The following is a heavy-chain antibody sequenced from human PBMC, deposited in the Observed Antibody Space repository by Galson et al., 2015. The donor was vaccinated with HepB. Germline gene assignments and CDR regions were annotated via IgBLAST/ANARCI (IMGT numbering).Heavy chain of an antibody. J-gene: IGHJ4*02. Sequence: SLRLSCAASGFTFSSYSMNWVRQAPGKGLEWVSSISSSSSYIYYADSVKGRFTISRDNAKNSLYLQMNSLRAEDTAVYYCAREGDYVWGTYYFDYWGQGTLVPVSS. CDR3: AREGDYVWGTYYFDY. V-gene: IGHV3-21*01. CDR1: GFTFSSYS. CDR2: ISSSSSYI. D-gene: IGHD3-16*01.